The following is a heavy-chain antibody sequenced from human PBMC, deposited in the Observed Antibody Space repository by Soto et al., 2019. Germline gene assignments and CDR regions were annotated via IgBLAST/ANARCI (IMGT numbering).Heavy chain of an antibody. CDR3: ARERAIAATGIFYS. CDR2: INAANGDT. J-gene: IGHJ5*01. D-gene: IGHD6-13*01. V-gene: IGHV1-3*01. CDR1: GYTFTSYG. Sequence: ASVKVSCKASGYTFTSYGIHWVRQAPGQRLEWMGWINAANGDTKYSPKFQGRVTITRDTSASTAYMELNSLRPEDTAVYYCARERAIAATGIFYSWGQGTLVTVSS.